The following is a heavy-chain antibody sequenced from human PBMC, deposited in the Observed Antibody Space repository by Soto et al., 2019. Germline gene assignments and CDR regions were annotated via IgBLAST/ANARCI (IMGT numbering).Heavy chain of an antibody. CDR2: IGAYNGNT. Sequence: ASVKVSCKASGYTFTSYGISWVRQAPGQGLEWMGWIGAYNGNTNYAQKLQGRVTMTTDTSTSTAYMELRSLRSDDTAVYYCARGYCSGGSCLNWFDPWGQGTLVTVSS. D-gene: IGHD2-15*01. J-gene: IGHJ5*02. V-gene: IGHV1-18*01. CDR3: ARGYCSGGSCLNWFDP. CDR1: GYTFTSYG.